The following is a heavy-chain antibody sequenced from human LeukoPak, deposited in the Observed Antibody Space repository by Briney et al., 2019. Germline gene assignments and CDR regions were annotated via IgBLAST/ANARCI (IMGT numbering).Heavy chain of an antibody. V-gene: IGHV1-3*01. CDR2: INAGNGNT. CDR1: GYTFTSYA. J-gene: IGHJ4*02. CDR3: ARVGIAVAPDY. D-gene: IGHD6-19*01. Sequence: PAASVKVSCKASGYTFTSYAMHWVRQAPGQRLEWMGWINAGNGNTKYSQKFQGRVTITRDTSASTAYMELSSLRSEDTAVYYCARVGIAVAPDYWGQGTLVTVSS.